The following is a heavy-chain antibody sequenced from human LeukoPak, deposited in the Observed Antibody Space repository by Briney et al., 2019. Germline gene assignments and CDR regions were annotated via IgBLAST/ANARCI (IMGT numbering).Heavy chain of an antibody. CDR3: ARDQYRYSGYALDY. V-gene: IGHV3-21*01. J-gene: IGHJ4*02. CDR2: IFPSGGEI. Sequence: GGSLRLSCAASGFTFSTFAMIWVRQPPGKGLEWVSSIFPSGGEIHYADSVKGRFTISRDNAKNSLYLQMNSLRAEDTAVYYCARDQYRYSGYALDYWGQGTLVTVSS. CDR1: GFTFSTFA. D-gene: IGHD5-12*01.